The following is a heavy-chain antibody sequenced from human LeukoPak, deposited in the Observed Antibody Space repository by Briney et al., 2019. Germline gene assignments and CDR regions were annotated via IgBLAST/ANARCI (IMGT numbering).Heavy chain of an antibody. J-gene: IGHJ6*02. CDR2: IYHSGST. D-gene: IGHD7-27*01. V-gene: IGHV4-59*12. Sequence: PSETLSLTCTVSGGSISSYYWSWIRQPPGKGLEWIGYIYHSGSTYYNPSLKSRVTISVDRSKNQFSLKLSSVTAADTAVYYCASTLGGMDVWGQGTTVTVSS. CDR1: GGSISSYY. CDR3: ASTLGGMDV.